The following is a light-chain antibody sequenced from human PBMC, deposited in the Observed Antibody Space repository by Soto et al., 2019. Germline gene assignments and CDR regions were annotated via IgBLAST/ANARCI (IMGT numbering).Light chain of an antibody. CDR2: SAS. Sequence: DIQLTQSPSFLSASVGDTFTITGRASQALSNYLAWYQQKPGKAPDLLIYSASTLQSGVPSRFRGSGSETEFSLTIRALQPEDFATYYCQQLSRYPLTFGGGTKVDIK. V-gene: IGKV1-9*01. CDR1: QALSNY. CDR3: QQLSRYPLT. J-gene: IGKJ4*01.